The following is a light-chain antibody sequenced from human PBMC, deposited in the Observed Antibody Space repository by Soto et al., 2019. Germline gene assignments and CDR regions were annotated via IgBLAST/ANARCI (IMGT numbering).Light chain of an antibody. CDR3: HQYAYSPRT. J-gene: IGKJ1*01. V-gene: IGKV3-20*01. Sequence: NVLTQSPVTLSLSPGERATLSCRASQSLSNTFLSWYQQKPGQAPRLLIYGVFSRATGIPDRFSGSGSGTDFTLTISRLEPEDSAVYFCHQYAYSPRTFGQGTKVDIK. CDR2: GVF. CDR1: QSLSNTF.